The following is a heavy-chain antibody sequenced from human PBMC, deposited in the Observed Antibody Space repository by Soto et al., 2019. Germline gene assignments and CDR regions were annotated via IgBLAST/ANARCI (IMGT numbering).Heavy chain of an antibody. Sequence: GASVKVSCKAAGYTFTSYGISWVRQAPGQGLEWMGWLSAYNGNTTYAQQLQRRVTMTTDTSTSKASMELRSLRTDDTAVYYCARHMHSSVWYMSSYYYGIDVWGPGTTVPVS. J-gene: IGHJ6*02. CDR1: GYTFTSYG. D-gene: IGHD6-19*01. V-gene: IGHV1-18*01. CDR3: ARHMHSSVWYMSSYYYGIDV. CDR2: LSAYNGNT.